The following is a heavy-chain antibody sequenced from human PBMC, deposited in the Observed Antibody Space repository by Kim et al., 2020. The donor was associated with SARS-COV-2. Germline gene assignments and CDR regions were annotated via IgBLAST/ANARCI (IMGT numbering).Heavy chain of an antibody. D-gene: IGHD6-13*01. CDR1: GGSFSGYY. V-gene: IGHV4-34*01. CDR2: IYHSGTT. J-gene: IGHJ5*02. CDR3: ARSLYHAPSSFWLRFDP. Sequence: SETLSLTCAVYGGSFSGYYWSWIRQPPGKGLEWIGEIYHSGTTKYNPSLKSRVTISLDTANNQFSLKLSPVTAADTAVYFCARSLYHAPSSFWLRFDPWGKGTLVTVSS.